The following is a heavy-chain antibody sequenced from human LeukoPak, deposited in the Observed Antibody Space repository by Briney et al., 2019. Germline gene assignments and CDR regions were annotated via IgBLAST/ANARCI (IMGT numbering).Heavy chain of an antibody. CDR3: ARPLRGNCIGGSFYSYYFDY. V-gene: IGHV1-8*01. D-gene: IGHD2-15*01. CDR2: MNPNSGNT. J-gene: IGHJ4*02. CDR1: GYTFASYD. Sequence: ASVKLSCKASGYTFASYDINWVRQAAGQGLEWMGWMNPNSGNTSYAQRFQGRVTMTRNTSISTAYLELSSLRSEDTAVYYCARPLRGNCIGGSFYSYYFDYWGQGTVVTVSS.